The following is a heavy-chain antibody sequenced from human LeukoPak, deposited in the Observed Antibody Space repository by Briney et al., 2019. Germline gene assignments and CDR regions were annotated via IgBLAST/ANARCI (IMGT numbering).Heavy chain of an antibody. V-gene: IGHV4-38-2*02. CDR1: GYSISSGYY. Sequence: PSETLSLTCTVSGYSISSGYYWGWIRQPPGKGLEWIGSIYHSGSTNYNPSLKSRVTISVDTSKNQFSLKLSSVTAADTAVYYCARGARSSSSWRLGNWFDPWGQGTLVTVSS. D-gene: IGHD6-13*01. CDR3: ARGARSSSSWRLGNWFDP. CDR2: IYHSGST. J-gene: IGHJ5*02.